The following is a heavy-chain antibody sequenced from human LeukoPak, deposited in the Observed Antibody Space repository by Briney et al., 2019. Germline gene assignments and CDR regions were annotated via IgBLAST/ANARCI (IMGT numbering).Heavy chain of an antibody. J-gene: IGHJ4*02. D-gene: IGHD3-3*01. CDR3: AGGIREWLLYF. CDR1: GGSFSTYS. CDR2: INHSGDT. Sequence: PSETLSLTCAVYGGSFSTYSWTWIRQPPGKGLEWIGEINHSGDTKYNPSLRSRVTMSVDTSNKQFSLELTSVTAADTAVYYCAGGIREWLLYFWGLGTLVTVSS. V-gene: IGHV4-34*01.